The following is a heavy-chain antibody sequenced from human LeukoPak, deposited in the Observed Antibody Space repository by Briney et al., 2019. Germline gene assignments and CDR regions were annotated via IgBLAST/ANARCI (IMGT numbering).Heavy chain of an antibody. CDR1: GYTFTGYY. J-gene: IGHJ3*02. Sequence: ASVKVSCKASGYTFTGYYMHWVRQAPGQGLEWMGWINPNSGGTNYAQKFQGGVTMTRDTSISTAYMELSSLRSEDTAVYYCARGNTVTTSAFDIWGQGTMVTVSS. CDR3: ARGNTVTTSAFDI. V-gene: IGHV1-2*02. D-gene: IGHD4-17*01. CDR2: INPNSGGT.